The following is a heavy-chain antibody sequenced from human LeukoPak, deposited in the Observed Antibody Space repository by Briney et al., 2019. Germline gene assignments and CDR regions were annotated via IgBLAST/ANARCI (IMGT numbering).Heavy chain of an antibody. V-gene: IGHV4-38-2*02. CDR3: VRDGGFYYTASPNSWFDP. D-gene: IGHD5-18*01. CDR1: GFSISSDDC. J-gene: IGHJ5*02. CDR2: ISNRGSP. Sequence: LETLSLTCLVSGFSISSDDCWGWIRQPPGKGLEWIGSISNRGSPYYNPSLKSRVTMSVDTPNNHFSLRLSSVTAADTAVYYCVRDGGFYYTASPNSWFDPWGQRTLVTVSS.